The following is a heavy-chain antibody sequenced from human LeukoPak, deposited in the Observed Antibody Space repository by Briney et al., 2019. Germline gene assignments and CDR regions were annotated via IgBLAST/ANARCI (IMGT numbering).Heavy chain of an antibody. CDR3: AMGTARTNWFDP. CDR2: INPNSGGT. J-gene: IGHJ5*02. CDR1: GYTFTGYY. V-gene: IGHV1-2*02. D-gene: IGHD6-6*01. Sequence: ASVKVSCKASGYTFTGYYMHWVRQAPGQGLEWMGWINPNSGGTNYAQKFQGRVTITRDTSISTAYMELSRLRSDDTAVYYCAMGTARTNWFDPWGQGTLVTVSS.